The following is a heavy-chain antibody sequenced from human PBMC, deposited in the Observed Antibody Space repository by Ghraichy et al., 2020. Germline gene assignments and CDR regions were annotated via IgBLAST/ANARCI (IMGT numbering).Heavy chain of an antibody. Sequence: GGSLRLSCAASGFTFDDYAMHWVRQAPGKGLEWVSGISWNSGSIGYADSVKGRFTISRDNAKNSLYLQMNSLRAEDTALYYCAKGDSSTSCCPFDYWGQGTRVTVSS. D-gene: IGHD2-2*01. CDR3: AKGDSSTSCCPFDY. CDR1: GFTFDDYA. CDR2: ISWNSGSI. V-gene: IGHV3-9*01. J-gene: IGHJ4*02.